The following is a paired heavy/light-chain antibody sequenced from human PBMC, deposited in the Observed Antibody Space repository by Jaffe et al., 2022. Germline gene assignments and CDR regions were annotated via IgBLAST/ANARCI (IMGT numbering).Light chain of an antibody. CDR2: WAS. CDR3: QQYYSTPRT. V-gene: IGKV4-1*01. CDR1: QSVLYSSNNKNY. Sequence: DIVMTQSPDSLAVSLGERATINCKSSQSVLYSSNNKNYLAWYQQKPGQPPKLLIYWASTRESGVPDRFSGSGSGTDFTLTISSLQAEDVAVYYCQQYYSTPRTFGGGTKVEIK. J-gene: IGKJ4*01.
Heavy chain of an antibody. CDR3: ARGMGRRTEAYCGGDCYSDAFDI. CDR1: GYTFTSYD. CDR2: MNPNSGNT. D-gene: IGHD2-21*01. Sequence: QVQLVQSGAEVKKPGASVKVSCKASGYTFTSYDINWVRQATGQGLEWMGWMNPNSGNTGYAQKFQGRVTMTRNTSISTAYMELSSLRSEDTAVYYCARGMGRRTEAYCGGDCYSDAFDIWGQGTMVTVSS. J-gene: IGHJ3*02. V-gene: IGHV1-8*01.